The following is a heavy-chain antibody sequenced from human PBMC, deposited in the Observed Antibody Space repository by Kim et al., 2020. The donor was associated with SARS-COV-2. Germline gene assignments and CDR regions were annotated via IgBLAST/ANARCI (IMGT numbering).Heavy chain of an antibody. D-gene: IGHD3-10*01. CDR2: MSYSGDT. CDR3: ARHGGESMIRGVLDAFDI. CDR1: GGSVSSYS. V-gene: IGHV4-59*08. Sequence: SETLSLTCTVSGGSVSSYSWSLIRQPPGKGLEWIGYMSYSGDTNYDPSLKSRVTISVDTSKNQFSLKLSSVTAADTAVYYCARHGGESMIRGVLDAFDIWGQGTMVTVSS. J-gene: IGHJ3*02.